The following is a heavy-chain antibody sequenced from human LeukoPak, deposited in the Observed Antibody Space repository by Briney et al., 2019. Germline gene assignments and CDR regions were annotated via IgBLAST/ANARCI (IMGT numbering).Heavy chain of an antibody. D-gene: IGHD6-13*01. CDR1: GYSFTCYY. J-gene: IGHJ4*02. V-gene: IGHV1-2*02. Sequence: GASVKLSCKAPGYSFTCYYMHWLRQAPGQGLGWMGWINPNSGGTNYAQKFQGRVTMTRDTSISTAYMELSRLRYDDTAVYYCARDPIAAAGLPGDYWGQGTLVTVSS. CDR3: ARDPIAAAGLPGDY. CDR2: INPNSGGT.